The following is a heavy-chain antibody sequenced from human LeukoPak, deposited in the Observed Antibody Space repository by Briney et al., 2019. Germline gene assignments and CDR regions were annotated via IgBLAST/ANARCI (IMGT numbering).Heavy chain of an antibody. Sequence: GGSLRLSCAASGFTFSSYWMSWVRQAPAKGLEWVANIKQDGSEKYYVDSVKGRFTISRDNAKNSLYLQMNSLRAEDTAVYYCARAPYYYGSGSDAFDIWGQGTMVTVSS. CDR3: ARAPYYYGSGSDAFDI. V-gene: IGHV3-7*01. J-gene: IGHJ3*02. CDR1: GFTFSSYW. CDR2: IKQDGSEK. D-gene: IGHD3-10*01.